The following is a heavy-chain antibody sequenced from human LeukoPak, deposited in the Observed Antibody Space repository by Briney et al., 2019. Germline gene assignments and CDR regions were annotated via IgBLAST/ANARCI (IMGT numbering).Heavy chain of an antibody. V-gene: IGHV3-9*01. CDR3: AKVVLAGYSYGYGFDY. J-gene: IGHJ4*02. CDR1: GFTFDDYA. CDR2: ISWNSGSI. D-gene: IGHD5-18*01. Sequence: PGGSLRLSCAASGFTFDDYAMHWVRQAPGKGLEWVSGISWNSGSIGYADSVKGRFTISSDNAKNSLYLQMNSLRAEDTALYYCAKVVLAGYSYGYGFDYWGQGTLVTVSS.